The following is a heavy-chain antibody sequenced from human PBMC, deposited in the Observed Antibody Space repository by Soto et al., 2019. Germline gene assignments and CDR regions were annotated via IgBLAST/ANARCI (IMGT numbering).Heavy chain of an antibody. CDR2: IYYSGST. V-gene: IGHV4-31*03. Sequence: PSETLSLTCTVSGGSISSGGYYWSWIRQHPGKGLEWIGYIYYSGSTYYNPSLKSRVTISVDTSKNQFSLKLSSVTAADTAVYYCARDNCSGGSCYSGAFDIWGQGTMVTVSS. J-gene: IGHJ3*02. D-gene: IGHD2-15*01. CDR1: GGSISSGGYY. CDR3: ARDNCSGGSCYSGAFDI.